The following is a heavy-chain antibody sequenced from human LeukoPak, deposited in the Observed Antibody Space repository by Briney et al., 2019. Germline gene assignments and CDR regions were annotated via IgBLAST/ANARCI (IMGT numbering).Heavy chain of an antibody. V-gene: IGHV4-39*01. CDR3: ARQQQLAPGY. D-gene: IGHD6-13*01. Sequence: PSETLSLTCTVSGGPISSSSYYWRWIRQPPGKGLEWIGSIYYSGSTYYNPSLKSRVTISVDTSKNQFSLKLSSVTAADTAVYYCARQQQLAPGYWGQGTLVTVSS. CDR2: IYYSGST. J-gene: IGHJ4*02. CDR1: GGPISSSSYY.